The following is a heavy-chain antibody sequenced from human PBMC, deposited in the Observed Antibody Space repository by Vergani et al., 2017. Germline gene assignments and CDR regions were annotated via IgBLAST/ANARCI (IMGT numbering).Heavy chain of an antibody. CDR1: EFTSKNLK. J-gene: IGHJ3*02. CDR3: AKDFVPGRAFDI. Sequence: QVQLVESGGGVVQPGESLSLSCAASPSEFTSKNLKMHGVGQAQGRGLEWVAFIRYVNSRNKYYPASVQGRFIISRDNSKNTVFLQMNSLRPEDTALYYCAKDFVPGRAFDIWGQGTMVTVSS. V-gene: IGHV3-30*02. CDR2: IRYVNSRNK.